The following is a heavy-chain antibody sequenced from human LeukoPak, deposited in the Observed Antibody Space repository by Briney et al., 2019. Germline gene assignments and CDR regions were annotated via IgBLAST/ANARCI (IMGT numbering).Heavy chain of an antibody. J-gene: IGHJ4*02. D-gene: IGHD6-13*01. V-gene: IGHV4-59*01. CDR3: ARSARIAAAGNQFDY. CDR1: DVSISSYY. Sequence: SETLSLTCTVSDVSISSYYWSWIRQPPGKGLEWIAYIYYSGDSNYNPSLKSRVTISLDTSKNQFSLKLSSVTAADTAVYYCARSARIAAAGNQFDYWGQGTLVTVSS. CDR2: IYYSGDS.